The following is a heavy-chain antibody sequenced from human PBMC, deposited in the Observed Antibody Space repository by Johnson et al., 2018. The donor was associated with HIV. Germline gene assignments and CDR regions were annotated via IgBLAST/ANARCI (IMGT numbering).Heavy chain of an antibody. Sequence: QLVESGGGVVQPGRSLRLSCAASGFTFSSYAMHWVRQAPGKGLEWVAVVSYDGSERYYADSVKGRFTISRDSSKNTLYLQMNSLRAGDTALYCCTRGESAYYASSGYYSDDAFDIWGQGTMVTVSS. J-gene: IGHJ3*02. CDR1: GFTFSSYA. CDR3: TRGESAYYASSGYYSDDAFDI. CDR2: VSYDGSER. V-gene: IGHV3-30*04. D-gene: IGHD3-22*01.